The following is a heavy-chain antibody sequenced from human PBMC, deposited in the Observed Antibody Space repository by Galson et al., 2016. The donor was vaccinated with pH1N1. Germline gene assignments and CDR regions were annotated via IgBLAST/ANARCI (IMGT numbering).Heavy chain of an antibody. CDR3: ARGKESRSSTLDY. Sequence: SLRLSCAASGFTFNDYGMHWVRQSPGKGLECVSIIYSSGFTYYADSVKGRFSISRDKSKNTLYLQMSSLRAEDTAVYYCARGKESRSSTLDYWGQGTLVTVSS. D-gene: IGHD1-1*01. V-gene: IGHV3-53*01. CDR1: GFTFNDYG. CDR2: IYSSGFT. J-gene: IGHJ4*02.